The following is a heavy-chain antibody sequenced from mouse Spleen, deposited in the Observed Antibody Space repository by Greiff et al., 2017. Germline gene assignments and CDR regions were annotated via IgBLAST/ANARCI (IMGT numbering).Heavy chain of an antibody. Sequence: VQLKESGAELVRPGASVKLSCTASGFNIKDYYMHWVKQRPEQGLEWIGWIDPENGDTEYAPKFQGKATMTADTSSNTAYLQLSSLTSEDTAVYYCNAGATMITSYAMDYWGQGTSVPVSS. CDR3: NAGATMITSYAMDY. CDR2: IDPENGDT. CDR1: GFNIKDYY. J-gene: IGHJ4*01. D-gene: IGHD2-4*01. V-gene: IGHV14-4*02.